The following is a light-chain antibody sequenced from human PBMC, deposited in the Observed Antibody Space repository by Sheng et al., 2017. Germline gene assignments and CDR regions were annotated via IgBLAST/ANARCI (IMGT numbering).Light chain of an antibody. V-gene: IGKV3-20*01. CDR1: QSVSSY. Sequence: EIVLTQSPATLSLSPGERATLSCRASQSVSSYLAWYQQKPGQAPRLLIYDASSRATGIPDRFSGSGSGTDFTLTISRLDPEDFAVYYCQQYGASPLTFGGGTKVEI. CDR3: QQYGASPLT. J-gene: IGKJ4*01. CDR2: DAS.